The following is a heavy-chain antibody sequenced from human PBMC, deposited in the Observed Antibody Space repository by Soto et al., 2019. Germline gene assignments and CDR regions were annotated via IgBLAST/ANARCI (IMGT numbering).Heavy chain of an antibody. V-gene: IGHV3-30*18. CDR2: ISYDGSNK. CDR1: GFTFSSYG. D-gene: IGHD4-4*01. J-gene: IGHJ6*03. Sequence: QVQLVESGGGVVQPGRSLRLSCAASGFTFSSYGMHWVRQAPGKGLEWVAVISYDGSNKYYADSVKGRFTISRDNSKNTLYLQMNSLRAEDTAVYYCAKDFLDMTTAPSHYYYYYYMDVWGKGTTVTVSS. CDR3: AKDFLDMTTAPSHYYYYYYMDV.